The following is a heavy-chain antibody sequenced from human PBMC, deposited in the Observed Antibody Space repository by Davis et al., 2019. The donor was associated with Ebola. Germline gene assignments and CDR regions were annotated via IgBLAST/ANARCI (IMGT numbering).Heavy chain of an antibody. V-gene: IGHV3-11*01. Sequence: PAGSLTLSWAASGFTPSNHYMGWISQAPGAGLEWVSYISDSGDAEFYGDSVKGRFTISRDNAKNSLYLQMNSLRGADTGLYYCVRDLGIGGAFDVWGQGTMVTVSS. D-gene: IGHD3-10*01. CDR2: ISDSGDAE. J-gene: IGHJ3*01. CDR3: VRDLGIGGAFDV. CDR1: GFTPSNHY.